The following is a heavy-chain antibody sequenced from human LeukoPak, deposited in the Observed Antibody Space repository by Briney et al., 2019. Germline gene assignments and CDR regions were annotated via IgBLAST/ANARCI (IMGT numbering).Heavy chain of an antibody. CDR1: GSTFSAYA. J-gene: IGHJ4*02. CDR2: ISGSGGRT. Sequence: PGGSLRLSCAASGSTFSAYAMSWVRQAPGKGLEWVSAISGSGGRTYSGDSVKGRFTISRDNSKSTLFLQMNSLSTEDTAVYFCAKNQLMGDLDYWGQGTLVTVSS. V-gene: IGHV3-23*01. CDR3: AKNQLMGDLDY. D-gene: IGHD1-26*01.